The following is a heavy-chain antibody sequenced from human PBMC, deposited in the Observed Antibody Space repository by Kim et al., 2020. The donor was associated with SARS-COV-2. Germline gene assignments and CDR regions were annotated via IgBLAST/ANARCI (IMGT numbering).Heavy chain of an antibody. D-gene: IGHD6-6*01. V-gene: IGHV1-69*01. CDR3: ARSPLSSSSRVNWFDP. Sequence: KFQGRVTITADESTSTAYMELSSLRSEDTAVYYCARSPLSSSSRVNWFDPWGQGTLVTVSS. J-gene: IGHJ5*02.